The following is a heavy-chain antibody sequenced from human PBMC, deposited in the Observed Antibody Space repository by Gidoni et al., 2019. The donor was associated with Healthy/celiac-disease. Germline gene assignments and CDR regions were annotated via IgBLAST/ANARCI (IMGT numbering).Heavy chain of an antibody. J-gene: IGHJ4*02. CDR1: GGSFSGYY. CDR2: INHSGST. Sequence: QVQLQQWGAGLLKPSETLSLTCAVYGGSFSGYYWSWIRQPPGKGLDWIGEINHSGSTNYNPSLKSRVTISVDTSKNQFSLKLSSVTAADTAVYYCARSPRPRFDYWGQGTLVTVSS. CDR3: ARSPRPRFDY. V-gene: IGHV4-34*01. D-gene: IGHD6-6*01.